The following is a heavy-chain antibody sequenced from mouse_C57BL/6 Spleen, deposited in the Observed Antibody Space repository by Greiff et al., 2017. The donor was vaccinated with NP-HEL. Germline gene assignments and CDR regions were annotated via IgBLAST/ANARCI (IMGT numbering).Heavy chain of an antibody. Sequence: VQLQQPGAELVMPGASVKLSCKASGYTFTSYWMHWVKQRPGQGLEWIGEIDPSDSYTNYNQKFKGKSTLTVDKSSSTAYMQLSSLTSEDSAVYYCARRSVGFDYWGQGTTLTVSS. D-gene: IGHD1-1*01. V-gene: IGHV1-69*01. CDR3: ARRSVGFDY. J-gene: IGHJ2*01. CDR2: IDPSDSYT. CDR1: GYTFTSYW.